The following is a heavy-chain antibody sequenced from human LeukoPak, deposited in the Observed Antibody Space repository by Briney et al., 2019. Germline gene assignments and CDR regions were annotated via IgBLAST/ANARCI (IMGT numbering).Heavy chain of an antibody. V-gene: IGHV7-4-1*02. Sequence: ASVKVSFKSSGYTFTSYAMNWVRQGPGQGLEWMGWFNTNTGNPTYAKGFTGRFVFSLDTSVSTAYLQISSLKAEDTAVYYCARDRGAAAGFSYYYGMDVWGQGTTVAVSS. CDR2: FNTNTGNP. CDR3: ARDRGAAAGFSYYYGMDV. D-gene: IGHD6-13*01. J-gene: IGHJ6*02. CDR1: GYTFTSYA.